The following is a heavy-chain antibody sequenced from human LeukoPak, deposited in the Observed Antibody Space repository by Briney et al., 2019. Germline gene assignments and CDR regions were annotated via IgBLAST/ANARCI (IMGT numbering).Heavy chain of an antibody. V-gene: IGHV3-49*03. J-gene: IGHJ4*02. CDR3: RQQRPPLDN. Sequence: PGGSLRLSCTTSGFTFGDYGMSWIRQAPGKGLEWVGFIRSKAYGGTAEYAASVKGRFTISRDDSKSIAYLQMNSLETEDTAVYYCRQQRPPLDNWGQGTLVTVSS. D-gene: IGHD6-25*01. CDR1: GFTFGDYG. CDR2: IRSKAYGGTA.